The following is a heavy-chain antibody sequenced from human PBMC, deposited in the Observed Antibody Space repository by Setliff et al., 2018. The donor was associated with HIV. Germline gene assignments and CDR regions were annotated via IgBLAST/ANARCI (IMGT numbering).Heavy chain of an antibody. CDR2: FYHRGSA. D-gene: IGHD2-8*01. CDR3: ARKHPHCTDGVCYTESFDY. Sequence: PSETLSLTCTVSGYSISSVSYWGWLRQPPGKGLEWIGSFYHRGSAYYNPSLKSRVTRSVDTSKNQFSLRLRSVTAADTAVYYCARKHPHCTDGVCYTESFDYWGHGMLVTVSS. V-gene: IGHV4-38-2*02. J-gene: IGHJ4*01. CDR1: GYSISSVSY.